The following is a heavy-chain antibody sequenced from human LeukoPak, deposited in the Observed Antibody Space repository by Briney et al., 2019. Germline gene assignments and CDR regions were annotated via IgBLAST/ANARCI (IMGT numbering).Heavy chain of an antibody. J-gene: IGHJ5*02. Sequence: ASVKVSCKASGYTFTSYYRHWVRQAPGQGLEWMGIINPSGGSTSYAQKFQGRVTMTRDTSTSTVYMELSSLRSEDTAVYYCARTIAAPAYSKYNWFDPWGQGTLVTVSS. CDR2: INPSGGST. D-gene: IGHD6-13*01. CDR3: ARTIAAPAYSKYNWFDP. CDR1: GYTFTSYY. V-gene: IGHV1-46*01.